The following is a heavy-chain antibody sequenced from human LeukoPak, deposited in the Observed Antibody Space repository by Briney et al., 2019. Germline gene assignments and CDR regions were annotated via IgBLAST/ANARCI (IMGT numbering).Heavy chain of an antibody. CDR2: IYYSGSA. J-gene: IGHJ5*02. CDR1: GGSISSYY. CDR3: ARDSSGLNWFDP. V-gene: IGHV4-59*01. D-gene: IGHD6-19*01. Sequence: PSETLSLTCTVSGGSISSYYWSWIRQSPGKGLEWIGYIYYSGSANYNPSLKSRVTISVDTSKNQFSLKLSSVTAADTAVYYCARDSSGLNWFDPWGQGTLVTVSS.